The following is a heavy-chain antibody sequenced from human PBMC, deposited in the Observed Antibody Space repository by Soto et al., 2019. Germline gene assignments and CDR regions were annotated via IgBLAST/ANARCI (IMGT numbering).Heavy chain of an antibody. D-gene: IGHD3-10*01. CDR1: GFTFSSYA. V-gene: IGHV3-23*01. CDR3: AKEAPFYGSGSYYNYPPFY. Sequence: GGSLRLSCAASGFTFSSYAMSWVRQAPGKGLEWVSAISGSGGSTYYADSVKGRFTISRDDSKNTLYLQMNSLRAEDTAVYYCAKEAPFYGSGSYYNYPPFYWGEGTLVTVSS. J-gene: IGHJ4*02. CDR2: ISGSGGST.